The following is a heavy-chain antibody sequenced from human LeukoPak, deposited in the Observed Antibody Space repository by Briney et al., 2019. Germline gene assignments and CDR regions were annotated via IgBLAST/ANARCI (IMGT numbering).Heavy chain of an antibody. D-gene: IGHD5-12*01. CDR3: ARSQVATELRGAVLLDY. J-gene: IGHJ4*02. Sequence: SETLSLTCAVYGESLSGHYWSWIRQTPGKGLEWIGEINHDGGTNYNPSLKSRVTISLDTSKNQFSLNLASVTAADTAVYYCARSQVATELRGAVLLDYWGQGTLVTVSS. CDR1: GESLSGHY. CDR2: INHDGGT. V-gene: IGHV4-34*01.